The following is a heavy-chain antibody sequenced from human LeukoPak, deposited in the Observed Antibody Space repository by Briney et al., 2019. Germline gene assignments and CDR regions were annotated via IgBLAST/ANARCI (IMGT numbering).Heavy chain of an antibody. CDR1: GCSFTNYW. J-gene: IGHJ4*02. CDR3: ARRDSGFEFFDY. Sequence: GESLKISCKGSGCSFTNYWIGWVRQMPGKGLEWMGIIYPGDSDTRYSPSFQGQVTISADKSFNTAYLQWSSLKASDTATYYCARRDSGFEFFDYWGQGTLVTVSS. CDR2: IYPGDSDT. D-gene: IGHD5-12*01. V-gene: IGHV5-51*01.